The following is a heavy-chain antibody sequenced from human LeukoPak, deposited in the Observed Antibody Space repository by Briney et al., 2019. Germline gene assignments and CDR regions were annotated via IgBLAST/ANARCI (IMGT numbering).Heavy chain of an antibody. CDR1: GGTFSSYA. Sequence: ASVKVSCKASGGTFSSYAISWVRQAPGQGLEWMGGIIPILGTANYAQKFQGRVTITTDESTSTAYMELSSLRSEDTAVYYCAREYAGYCSGGSCYWFDPWGQGTLVTVSS. CDR3: AREYAGYCSGGSCYWFDP. D-gene: IGHD2-15*01. J-gene: IGHJ5*02. CDR2: IIPILGTA. V-gene: IGHV1-69*05.